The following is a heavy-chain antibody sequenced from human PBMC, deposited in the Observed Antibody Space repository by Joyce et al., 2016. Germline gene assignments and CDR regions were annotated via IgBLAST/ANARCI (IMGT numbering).Heavy chain of an antibody. Sequence: QVQLVQSGAEVKKPGASVKVSCKASGYTFTTYYMHWGRQAPGQGLEWMGIINPSGGSTNSAQKFQGRVTMTRDTSTSTVYMELSSLRSEDTAVYYCARDTAMATGYYYYGMDVWGQGTTVTVSS. J-gene: IGHJ6*02. D-gene: IGHD5-18*01. CDR2: INPSGGST. CDR1: GYTFTTYY. V-gene: IGHV1-46*01. CDR3: ARDTAMATGYYYYGMDV.